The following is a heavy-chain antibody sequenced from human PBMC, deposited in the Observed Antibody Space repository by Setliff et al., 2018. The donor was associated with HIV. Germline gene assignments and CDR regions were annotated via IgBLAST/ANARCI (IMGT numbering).Heavy chain of an antibody. D-gene: IGHD2-15*01. Sequence: PGGSLRLSCVASGFTFSTFAMHWVRQAPGKGLEWLSYVSSSTGTYTSYADSVKGRFTTSRDNAMNSVYLQMNSLRAEDTAVYYCAREVVRTLDYWGQGTLVTVSS. CDR3: AREVVRTLDY. V-gene: IGHV3-21*05. J-gene: IGHJ4*02. CDR1: GFTFSTFA. CDR2: VSSSTGTYT.